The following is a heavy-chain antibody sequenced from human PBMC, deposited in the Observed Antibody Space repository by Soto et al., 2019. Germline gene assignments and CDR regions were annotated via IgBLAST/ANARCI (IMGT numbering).Heavy chain of an antibody. CDR3: ARAGLRFFVVLVDPFYDNYYGRDV. J-gene: IGHJ6*04. D-gene: IGHD2-21*01. CDR1: GGTFSSYA. V-gene: IGHV1-69*13. Sequence: SVKVSCKASGGTFSSYAISWVRQAPGQGLEWMGGIIPIFGTANYAQKFQGRVTITADESKSTAYMELRIVKSEDTAVYYCARAGLRFFVVLVDPFYDNYYGRDVWFKGTTVTVPS. CDR2: IIPIFGTA.